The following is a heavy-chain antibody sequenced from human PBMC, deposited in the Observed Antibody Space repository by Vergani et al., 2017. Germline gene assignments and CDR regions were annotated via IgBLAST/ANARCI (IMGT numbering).Heavy chain of an antibody. D-gene: IGHD2-15*01. CDR2: IYHSGST. CDR1: GGSISSSNW. V-gene: IGHV4-4*02. Sequence: QVQLQESGPGLVKPSGTLSLTCAVSGGSISSSNWWSWVRQPPGKGLEWIGEIYHSGSTNYNPSLKSRVTISVDKSKNQFPLKLSSVTAADTAVYYCARDPTKRVVVAATGWFDPWGQGTLVTVSS. J-gene: IGHJ5*02. CDR3: ARDPTKRVVVAATGWFDP.